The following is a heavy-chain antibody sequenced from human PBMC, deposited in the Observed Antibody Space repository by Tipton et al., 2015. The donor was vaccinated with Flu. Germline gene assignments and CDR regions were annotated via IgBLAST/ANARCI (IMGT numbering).Heavy chain of an antibody. Sequence: SLRLSCAASGFTVSGQYMSWVRQAPGKGLRWISVIYSTTYIYYADSVKGRFTISRDISRNTVYLHMNNLRPDDTGLYYCARGVAGGFDVWGQGTMVTVSS. CDR2: IYSTTYI. D-gene: IGHD6-19*01. J-gene: IGHJ3*01. CDR1: GFTVSGQY. V-gene: IGHV3-66*02. CDR3: ARGVAGGFDV.